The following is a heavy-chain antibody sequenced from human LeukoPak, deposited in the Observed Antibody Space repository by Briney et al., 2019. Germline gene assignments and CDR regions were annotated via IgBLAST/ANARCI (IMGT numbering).Heavy chain of an antibody. D-gene: IGHD4-23*01. CDR2: SHYSGST. J-gene: IGHJ4*02. Sequence: SETLSLTCTVSGDSIRSSRYHWAWIRQPPGKGLVWIGSSHYSGSTYYNPSLKSRVTTSVDTPKNQLSLKLNSATSSDTAVYFCARRDYGGLLDYWGQGTLVTVSS. CDR1: GDSIRSSRYH. CDR3: ARRDYGGLLDY. V-gene: IGHV4-39*01.